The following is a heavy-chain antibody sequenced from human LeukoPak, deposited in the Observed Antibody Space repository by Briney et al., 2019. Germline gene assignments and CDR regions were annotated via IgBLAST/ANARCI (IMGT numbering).Heavy chain of an antibody. CDR3: AKDSVWGSYRHLYYFDY. Sequence: PGGSLRLSCAASGFTFSSYWMSWVRQAPGKGLEWVANIKQDGSEKYYVDSVKGRFTISRDNAKNSLYLQMNSLRAEDTAVYYCAKDSVWGSYRHLYYFDYWGQGTLVIVSS. V-gene: IGHV3-7*01. J-gene: IGHJ4*02. CDR1: GFTFSSYW. D-gene: IGHD3-16*02. CDR2: IKQDGSEK.